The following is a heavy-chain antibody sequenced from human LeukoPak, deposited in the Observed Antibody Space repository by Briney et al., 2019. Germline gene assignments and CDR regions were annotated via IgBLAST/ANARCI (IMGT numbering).Heavy chain of an antibody. CDR3: ARFNTASYTNDY. J-gene: IGHJ4*02. V-gene: IGHV4-39*01. D-gene: IGHD5-18*01. CDR2: IYYSGST. Sequence: SETLSLTCSVSGGSISSSSYYWGWTRQPPGKGLEWIGSIYYSGSTYYNPSLKSRVTISVDTSKNQFSLKLTSVTAADTAVYYCARFNTASYTNDYWGQGTLVTVSS. CDR1: GGSISSSSYY.